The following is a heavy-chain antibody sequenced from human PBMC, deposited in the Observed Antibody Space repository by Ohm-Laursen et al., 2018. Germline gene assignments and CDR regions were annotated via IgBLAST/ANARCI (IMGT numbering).Heavy chain of an antibody. Sequence: SLRLSCSASGFTFSSYWMSWVRQAPGKGLEWVANIKQDGSEKYYVDSVKGRFTISRDNAKNSLYLQMNSLRAEDTAVYYCARLATGSSSYYFDYWGQGTLVTVSS. CDR3: ARLATGSSSYYFDY. CDR2: IKQDGSEK. CDR1: GFTFSSYW. V-gene: IGHV3-7*01. D-gene: IGHD3-10*01. J-gene: IGHJ4*02.